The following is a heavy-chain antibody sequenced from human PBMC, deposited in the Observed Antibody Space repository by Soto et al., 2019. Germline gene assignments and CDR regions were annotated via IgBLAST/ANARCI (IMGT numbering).Heavy chain of an antibody. CDR1: GGSISTYY. CDR3: ARGGMVIIPTATAFDY. CDR2: IYASGST. D-gene: IGHD2-2*01. Sequence: SETLSLTCTVSGGSISTYYWSWIRQPAGKGLEWIGRIYASGSTNYNPSLKSRVTMSVATSKDQFSLKLSSVTATDTAVYYCARGGMVIIPTATAFDYWGQGTLVTVSS. J-gene: IGHJ4*02. V-gene: IGHV4-4*07.